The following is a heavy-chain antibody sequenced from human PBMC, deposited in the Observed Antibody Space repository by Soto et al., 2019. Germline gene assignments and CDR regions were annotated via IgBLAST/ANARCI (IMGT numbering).Heavy chain of an antibody. CDR1: GGSISSYY. J-gene: IGHJ5*02. D-gene: IGHD6-6*01. V-gene: IGHV4-59*13. CDR2: IYYSGST. Sequence: SETLSLTCTVSGGSISSYYWSWIRQPPGKRLDWSEYIYYSGSTNYYPSLNSRVTISVDTSKNQFSLKLSSVTAADTPVYYCASDRGSSEGGSWFDPLGQGTLVTVSS. CDR3: ASDRGSSEGGSWFDP.